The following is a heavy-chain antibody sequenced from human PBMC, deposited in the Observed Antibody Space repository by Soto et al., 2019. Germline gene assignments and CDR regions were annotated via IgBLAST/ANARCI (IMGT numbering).Heavy chain of an antibody. CDR1: GGSISSSSYY. CDR2: IYYSGST. CDR3: ASYRYSYGYYFDY. Sequence: PSETLSLTCTVSGGSISSSSYYWGWIRQPPGKGLEWIGSIYYSGSTYYNPSLKSRVTISVDTSKNQFSLKLSSVTAADTAVYYCASYRYSYGYYFDYWGQGTLVTVSS. V-gene: IGHV4-39*01. J-gene: IGHJ4*02. D-gene: IGHD5-18*01.